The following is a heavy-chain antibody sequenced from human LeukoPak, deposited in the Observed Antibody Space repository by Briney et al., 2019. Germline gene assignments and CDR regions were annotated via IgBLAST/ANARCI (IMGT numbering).Heavy chain of an antibody. CDR3: ARGEVIVVVVAATYYYYYGMDV. Sequence: ASVKVSCKAPGGTFSSYAISWVRQAPGQGLEWMGGIIPIFGTANYAQKFQGRVTITADESTSTAYMELSSLRSEDTAVYYCARGEVIVVVVAATYYYYYGMDVWGQGTTVTVSS. V-gene: IGHV1-69*13. D-gene: IGHD2-15*01. J-gene: IGHJ6*02. CDR2: IIPIFGTA. CDR1: GGTFSSYA.